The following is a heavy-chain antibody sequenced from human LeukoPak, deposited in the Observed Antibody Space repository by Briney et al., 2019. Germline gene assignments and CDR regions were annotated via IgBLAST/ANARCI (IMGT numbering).Heavy chain of an antibody. J-gene: IGHJ4*02. Sequence: GRSLRLSCAASGFTFSGYTVHWVRQAPGKGLEWVAVISYHGTNKFYADSVKGRFTISRDNSKNTVYLQMNSLRAEDTAIYYCARDPEYKLPVKGFFDYWGQGTLVTVSS. CDR3: ARDPEYKLPVKGFFDY. CDR1: GFTFSGYT. D-gene: IGHD2-2*01. V-gene: IGHV3-30*04. CDR2: ISYHGTNK.